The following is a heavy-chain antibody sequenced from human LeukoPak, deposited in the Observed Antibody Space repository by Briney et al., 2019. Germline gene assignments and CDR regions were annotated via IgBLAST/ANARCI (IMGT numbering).Heavy chain of an antibody. V-gene: IGHV3-23*01. Sequence: LRQAFSTPLFTFSNYPMETVPQAPGRGVGRVSRISCDGGSANYAETVKGRFTITRDNSKNTLHLQMNSLRAEDTAGYYCAKDHGGVIAIDYFDCWGQGTLVTVSS. J-gene: IGHJ4*02. CDR1: LFTFSNYP. CDR2: ISCDGGSA. CDR3: AKDHGGVIAIDYFDC. D-gene: IGHD2-21*01.